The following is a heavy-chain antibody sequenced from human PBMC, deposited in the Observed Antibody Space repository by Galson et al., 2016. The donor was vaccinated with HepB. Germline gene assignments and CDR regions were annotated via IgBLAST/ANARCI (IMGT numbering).Heavy chain of an antibody. V-gene: IGHV3-30*04. J-gene: IGHJ6*02. CDR3: ARDRGNGCNYSQYLGMDV. D-gene: IGHD5-24*01. CDR2: ISYVGSNE. CDR1: GFTFSTYA. Sequence: SLRLSCAASGFTFSTYAMHWVRQAPGKGLEWVAVISYVGSNEYYADSVKGRFTISRDNSKNTLYLQMNSLRAEDTALYFCARDRGNGCNYSQYLGMDVWGQGTTVTVSS.